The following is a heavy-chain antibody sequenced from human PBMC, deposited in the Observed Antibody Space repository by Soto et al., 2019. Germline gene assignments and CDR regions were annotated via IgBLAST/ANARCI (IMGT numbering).Heavy chain of an antibody. CDR3: ARDKSGSLDY. CDR2: ISYDGSNK. CDR1: GFTFSSYA. Sequence: QVQLVESGGGVVQPGRSLRLSCAASGFTFSSYAMHWVRQAPGKGLEWVAVISYDGSNKYYADSVKGRFTISRDNSKNTLYLQMNSLRAEDTAVYYCARDKSGSLDYWGQGTLVTVSS. V-gene: IGHV3-30-3*01. D-gene: IGHD1-26*01. J-gene: IGHJ4*02.